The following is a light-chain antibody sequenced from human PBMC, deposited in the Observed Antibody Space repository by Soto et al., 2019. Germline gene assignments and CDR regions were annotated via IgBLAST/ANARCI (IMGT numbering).Light chain of an antibody. Sequence: QSVLTQPSSVSGAPGQRVTISCTGSSSNIGAGYDVHWYQQLPGTAPKLLIYGNSNRPSGVPDRFSGSKSGTSASLAITGLQADDEADYYCQSYDSSQSAYVFGTGTKVTVL. CDR2: GNS. V-gene: IGLV1-40*01. CDR1: SSNIGAGYD. CDR3: QSYDSSQSAYV. J-gene: IGLJ1*01.